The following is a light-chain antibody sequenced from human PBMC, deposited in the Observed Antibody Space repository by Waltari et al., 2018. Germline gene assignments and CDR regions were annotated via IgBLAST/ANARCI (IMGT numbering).Light chain of an antibody. Sequence: SDVLTQPPSVSAAPGETARITCGGNKLGSRSVHWYQQRPGQAPVLVIYDESDRPSGIPEAVSGSKSGNTATRIISRVGAGDEADYYCQVWNSVGDHLSGVFGGGTKLTV. CDR1: KLGSRS. CDR2: DES. CDR3: QVWNSVGDHLSGV. J-gene: IGLJ3*02. V-gene: IGLV3-21*04.